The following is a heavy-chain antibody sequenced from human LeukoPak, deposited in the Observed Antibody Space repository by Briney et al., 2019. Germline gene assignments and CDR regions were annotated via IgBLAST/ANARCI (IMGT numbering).Heavy chain of an antibody. CDR1: GGTFSSYA. CDR3: ARGRSGYDFWSGYSKAPHFDY. J-gene: IGHJ4*02. Sequence: SVKVSCKASGGTFSSYAISWVRQAPGQGLEWMGGIIPIFGTANYAQKFQGRVTITTDESTSTAYMELSSLRSEDTAVYYYARGRSGYDFWSGYSKAPHFDYWGQGTLVTVSS. CDR2: IIPIFGTA. V-gene: IGHV1-69*05. D-gene: IGHD3-3*01.